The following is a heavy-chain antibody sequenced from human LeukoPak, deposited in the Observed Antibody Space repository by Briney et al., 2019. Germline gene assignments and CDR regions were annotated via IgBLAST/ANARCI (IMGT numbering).Heavy chain of an antibody. J-gene: IGHJ4*02. D-gene: IGHD3-3*01. CDR2: IRSKVYGGTT. CDR3: NREDMYYDFWSGLDY. Sequence: GRSLRLSCTVSGFTFGDYAMSWVRQAPGKGLEWVGFIRSKVYGGTTEYAASVKGRFSISRDDSKSIAYLQMNSLKTEDTAVYYCNREDMYYDFWSGLDYWGQGTLVTVSS. CDR1: GFTFGDYA. V-gene: IGHV3-49*04.